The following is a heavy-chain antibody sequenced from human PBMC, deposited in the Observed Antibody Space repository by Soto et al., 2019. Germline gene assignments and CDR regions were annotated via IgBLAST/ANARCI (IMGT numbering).Heavy chain of an antibody. D-gene: IGHD1-7*01. Sequence: SETLSLTYTVSGDSVSSGDYYWSWIRQPPGKGLEWIGYIYYSGSTTYHPSLKSRVTISLDKSKNQFSLNLSSVTAADTAVYYCASYNWNYWFDHWGQGTLVTVSS. V-gene: IGHV4-61*08. CDR3: ASYNWNYWFDH. CDR1: GDSVSSGDYY. J-gene: IGHJ5*02. CDR2: IYYSGST.